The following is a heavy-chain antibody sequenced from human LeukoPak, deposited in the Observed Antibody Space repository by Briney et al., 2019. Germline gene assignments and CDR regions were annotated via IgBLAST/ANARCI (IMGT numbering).Heavy chain of an antibody. V-gene: IGHV4-59*12. J-gene: IGHJ6*03. Sequence: PSETLSLTCTVSGGSISSYYWSWIRQPPGKGLEWIGYIYHSGSTYYNPSLKSRVTISVDRSKNQFSLKLSSVTAADTAVYYCARRRGGYDFGYYYYMDVWGKGTTVTVSS. CDR3: ARRRGGYDFGYYYYMDV. CDR1: GGSISSYY. CDR2: IYHSGST. D-gene: IGHD5-12*01.